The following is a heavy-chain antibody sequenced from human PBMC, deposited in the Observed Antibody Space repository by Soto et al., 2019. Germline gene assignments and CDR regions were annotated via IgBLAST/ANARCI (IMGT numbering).Heavy chain of an antibody. CDR2: IDRSGTTA. V-gene: IGHV3-23*05. J-gene: IGHJ4*02. CDR3: TKDHDSDDIYSIDY. CDR1: GFSFSDYS. D-gene: IGHD2-15*01. Sequence: EVQLVESGGGLVQPGGSLRLSCAASGFSFSDYSMNWVRQAPGRGLEWVAFIDRSGTTADNIEYVEGRFTNSKDRSMKTVFLQMNSLGVYDAAVYYGTKDHDSDDIYSIDYWGQGAPVTVSS.